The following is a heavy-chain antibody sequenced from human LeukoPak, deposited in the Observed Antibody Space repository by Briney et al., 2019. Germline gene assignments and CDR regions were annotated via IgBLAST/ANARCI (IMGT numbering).Heavy chain of an antibody. CDR3: TRGGYSGYDIDY. Sequence: PSETLSLTCTVSGGSISNYYWSWVRQPPGKGLEWIGYIYYSGTTNYNPSLESRVTISVDTSNNQFSLKLSSVTAADTAVYYCTRGGYSGYDIDYWGQGTLVTVSS. J-gene: IGHJ4*02. CDR2: IYYSGTT. D-gene: IGHD5-12*01. V-gene: IGHV4-59*01. CDR1: GGSISNYY.